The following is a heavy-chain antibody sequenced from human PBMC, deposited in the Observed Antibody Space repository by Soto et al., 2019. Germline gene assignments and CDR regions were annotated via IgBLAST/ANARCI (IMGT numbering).Heavy chain of an antibody. D-gene: IGHD1-26*01. CDR1: GGTFSSYA. Sequence: QVQLVQSGAEVKKPGSSVKVSCKASGGTFSSYAISWVRQAPGQGLEWMGGIIPIFGTANYAQKFQGRVTITADESXXXXXXELXSXXSEXXAVXXCARSGSYHLVPFDYWGQGTLVTVSS. J-gene: IGHJ4*02. CDR2: IIPIFGTA. CDR3: ARSGSYHLVPFDY. V-gene: IGHV1-69*12.